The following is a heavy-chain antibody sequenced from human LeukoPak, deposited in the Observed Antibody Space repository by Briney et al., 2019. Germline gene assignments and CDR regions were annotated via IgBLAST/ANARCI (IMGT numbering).Heavy chain of an antibody. CDR3: ARTGGGNYYDNPNPDY. V-gene: IGHV3-21*01. J-gene: IGHJ4*02. CDR1: GFTFSSYS. Sequence: GGSLRLSCAASGFTFSSYSVNWVRQAPGKGLEWVSSISSSSSYIYYADSVKGRFTISRDNAKKSLYLQMNGLRAEDTAVYYCARTGGGNYYDNPNPDYWGQGTLVTVSS. D-gene: IGHD3-22*01. CDR2: ISSSSSYI.